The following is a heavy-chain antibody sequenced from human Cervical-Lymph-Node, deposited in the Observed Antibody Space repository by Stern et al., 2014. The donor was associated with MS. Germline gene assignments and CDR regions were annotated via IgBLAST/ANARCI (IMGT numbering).Heavy chain of an antibody. J-gene: IGHJ5*01. CDR3: ARDDWVERLDS. D-gene: IGHD1-1*01. CDR1: GFPLSIYS. CDR2: ISTISTI. Sequence: EMQLVESGGGLVQPGGSLRLSCAASGFPLSIYSMNWVRQAPGKGLEWVSYISTISTIYYADSVKGRFTISRDNAKNSLYLQMNSLRAEDTAVYFCARDDWVERLDSWGQGTLVTVSS. V-gene: IGHV3-48*01.